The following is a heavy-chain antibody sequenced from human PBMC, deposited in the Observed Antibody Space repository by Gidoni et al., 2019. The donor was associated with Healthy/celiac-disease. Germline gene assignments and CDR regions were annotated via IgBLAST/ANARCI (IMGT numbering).Heavy chain of an antibody. D-gene: IGHD4-17*01. V-gene: IGHV1-58*01. CDR3: AAGLTVTTWTRSFDY. J-gene: IGHJ4*02. CDR2: IVVGSGNT. Sequence: QMQLVQSGPEVKKPGTSVKVSCKASGFTFTSSAVQWVRQARGQRLEWIGGIVVGSGNTNNAQKFQERVTITRDMSTSTAYMELSSLRSEDTAVYYCAAGLTVTTWTRSFDYWGQGTLVTVSS. CDR1: GFTFTSSA.